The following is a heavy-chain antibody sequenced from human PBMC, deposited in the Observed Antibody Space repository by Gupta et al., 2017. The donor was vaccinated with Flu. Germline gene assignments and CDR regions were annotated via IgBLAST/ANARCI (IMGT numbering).Heavy chain of an antibody. CDR2: ISGSGGST. CDR3: AKDPLAVAGPDDDY. J-gene: IGHJ4*02. CDR1: GCTFSSYA. D-gene: IGHD6-19*01. V-gene: IGHV3-23*01. Sequence: EVQLLESGGGLVQPGGSLRLPCAASGCTFSSYAMSWVRQAPGKGLEWVSAISGSGGSTYCTDSVKGRFTISRNNSKNTLYLQMNSLRAEDAAVYYCAKDPLAVAGPDDDYWGQGTLVTVSS.